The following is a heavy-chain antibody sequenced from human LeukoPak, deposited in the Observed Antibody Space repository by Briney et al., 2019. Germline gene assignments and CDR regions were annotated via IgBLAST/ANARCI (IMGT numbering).Heavy chain of an antibody. CDR2: ITGNGGTT. V-gene: IGHV3-64*01. CDR3: ARDTVNGPFVISLDL. Sequence: AGGSLRLSCVASGFSLSIYPMHWVRQAPGKGLEYVSAITGNGGTTYYANSVKGRFTISRDNSKNTLYLQMGSLRPEDTAVYYCARDTVNGPFVISLDLWGQGVLVTVSS. CDR1: GFSLSIYP. D-gene: IGHD2-8*01. J-gene: IGHJ5*02.